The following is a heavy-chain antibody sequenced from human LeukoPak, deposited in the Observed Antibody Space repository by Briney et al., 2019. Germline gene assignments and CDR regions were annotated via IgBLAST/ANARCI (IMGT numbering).Heavy chain of an antibody. CDR3: ARVSSLVEMASHYYYYYGMDV. Sequence: SETLSLTCTVSGGSISSSSYYWGWIRQPPGKGLEWIGSIYYSGSTYYNPSLKSRVTISVDTSKNQFSLKLSSVTAADTAVYYCARVSSLVEMASHYYYYYGMDVWGQGTTVTVSS. J-gene: IGHJ6*02. CDR1: GGSISSSSYY. D-gene: IGHD5-24*01. V-gene: IGHV4-39*01. CDR2: IYYSGST.